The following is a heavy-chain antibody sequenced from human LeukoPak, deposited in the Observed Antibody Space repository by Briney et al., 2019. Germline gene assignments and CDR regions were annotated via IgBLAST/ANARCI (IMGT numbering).Heavy chain of an antibody. CDR3: AAKYCSGGSCYY. CDR1: GFTVSSNY. CDR2: IYSGGST. Sequence: PGGSPRLSCAASGFTVSSNYMSWVRQAPGKGLEWVSVIYSGGSTYHADSVKGRFTISRDNSKNTLYLQMNSLRAEDTAVYYCAAKYCSGGSCYYWGQGTLVTVSS. J-gene: IGHJ4*02. D-gene: IGHD2-15*01. V-gene: IGHV3-66*01.